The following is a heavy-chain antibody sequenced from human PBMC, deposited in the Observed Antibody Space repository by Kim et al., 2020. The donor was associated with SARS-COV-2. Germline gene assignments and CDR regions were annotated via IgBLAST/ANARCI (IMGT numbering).Heavy chain of an antibody. J-gene: IGHJ5*02. CDR3: ARDFRPYDCSSTSCYTGDGGFGP. CDR1: GGTFSSYA. Sequence: SVKVSCKASGGTFSSYAISWVRQAPGQGLEWMGGIIPIFGTANYAQKFQGRVTITADESTSTAYMELSSLRSEDTAVYYCARDFRPYDCSSTSCYTGDGGFGPWGQGTLVTVSS. D-gene: IGHD2-2*02. CDR2: IIPIFGTA. V-gene: IGHV1-69*13.